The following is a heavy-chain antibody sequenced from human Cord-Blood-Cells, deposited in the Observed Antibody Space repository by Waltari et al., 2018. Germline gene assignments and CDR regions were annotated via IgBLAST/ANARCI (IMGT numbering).Heavy chain of an antibody. CDR3: ARDPSYGSGSYYFQH. CDR2: VSPDVGGT. V-gene: IGHV1-2*02. J-gene: IGHJ1*01. Sequence: QVQLVQSGAEVKKPGASVKVSCKASGYTFTGYYMHWVRQAPGPGLEWMGGVSPDVGGTTHEKKFQGRVTRTRDTSISTAYMELGRLRSDDTAVYYCARDPSYGSGSYYFQHWGQGTLVTVSS. D-gene: IGHD3-10*01. CDR1: GYTFTGYY.